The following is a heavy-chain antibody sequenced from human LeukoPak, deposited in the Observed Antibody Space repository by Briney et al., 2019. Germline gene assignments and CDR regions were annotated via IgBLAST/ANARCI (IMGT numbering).Heavy chain of an antibody. CDR2: ISYDGSNK. V-gene: IGHV3-30*04. CDR1: GFTFSSYA. D-gene: IGHD3-22*01. Sequence: GRSLRLSCAASGFTFSSYAMHWVRQAPGKGLEWVAVISYDGSNKYYADSVKGRFTISRDNSKNTLYLQMNSLRAEDTAVYYCAKDLDYYDSSGPFDYWGREPWSPSPQ. CDR3: AKDLDYYDSSGPFDY. J-gene: IGHJ4*02.